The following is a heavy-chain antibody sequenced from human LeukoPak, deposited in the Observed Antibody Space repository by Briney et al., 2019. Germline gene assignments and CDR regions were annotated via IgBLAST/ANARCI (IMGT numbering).Heavy chain of an antibody. D-gene: IGHD3-3*01. V-gene: IGHV3-23*01. J-gene: IGHJ3*02. Sequence: GGSLRLSCAASGFIFKNYAMSWVLQAPGKGLEWVSIISGTSDTTRYGDSVRGRFTTSRDNPRNTLYLQMNSLRVDDTAVYYCAKADATIGGAFDIWGQGTMVTVSS. CDR2: ISGTSDTT. CDR1: GFIFKNYA. CDR3: AKADATIGGAFDI.